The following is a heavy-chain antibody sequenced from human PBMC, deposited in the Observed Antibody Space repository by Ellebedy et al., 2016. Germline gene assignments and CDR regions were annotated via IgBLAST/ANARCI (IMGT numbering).Heavy chain of an antibody. CDR1: GFSLSTSGMC. D-gene: IGHD4-23*01. V-gene: IGHV2-70*01. CDR2: IDWDDDK. Sequence: SGPTLVXPTQTLTLTCTFSGFSLSTSGMCVSWIRQPPGKALEWLALIDWDDDKYYSTSLKTRLTISKDTSKNQVVLTMTNMDPVDTATYYCARIQDGGNSYAFDIWGQGTMVTVSS. J-gene: IGHJ3*02. CDR3: ARIQDGGNSYAFDI.